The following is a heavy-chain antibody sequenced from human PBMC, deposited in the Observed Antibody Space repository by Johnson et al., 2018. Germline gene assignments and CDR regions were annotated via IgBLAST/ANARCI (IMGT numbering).Heavy chain of an antibody. CDR2: IKEDGSEE. J-gene: IGHJ6*04. CDR1: GFTFSTYW. Sequence: EVQLVETGGGLVQXGGSLRLXCAGSGFTFSTYWMNWIRQAPGKGLEWVANIKEDGSEEYYVDSVKGRFTISRDNAKNSLYLQMNSLRAEDTAVYYCVRLSHVDVWGKGTTVTVSS. V-gene: IGHV3-7*01. CDR3: VRLSHVDV. D-gene: IGHD5/OR15-5a*01.